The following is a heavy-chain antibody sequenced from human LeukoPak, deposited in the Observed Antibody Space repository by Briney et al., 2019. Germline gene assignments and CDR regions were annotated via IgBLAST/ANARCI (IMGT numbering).Heavy chain of an antibody. D-gene: IGHD3-3*01. Sequence: PSETLSLTCTVSGGSISSYYWSWNRQPPGKGLEWIGYIYYSGSTNYNPSLKSRVTISVDTSKNQFSLKLSSVTAADTAVYYCARDALDFWSGLFDYWGQGTLVTVSS. CDR2: IYYSGST. CDR1: GGSISSYY. CDR3: ARDALDFWSGLFDY. J-gene: IGHJ4*02. V-gene: IGHV4-59*12.